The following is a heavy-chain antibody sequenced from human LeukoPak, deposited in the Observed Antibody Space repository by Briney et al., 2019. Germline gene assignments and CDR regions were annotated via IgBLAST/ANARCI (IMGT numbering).Heavy chain of an antibody. J-gene: IGHJ6*04. D-gene: IGHD6-19*01. CDR2: INHSGST. CDR1: GGSLSGYY. V-gene: IGHV4-34*01. Sequence: PSETLSLTCAVYGGSLSGYYRTWIRQPPGKGLEWIGEINHSGSTNYNPSLKSRVTISVDTSKSQFSLKLSSVTAADTAVYYCARTIAVAGTLYYYCGMDVWGKGTTVTVSS. CDR3: ARTIAVAGTLYYYCGMDV.